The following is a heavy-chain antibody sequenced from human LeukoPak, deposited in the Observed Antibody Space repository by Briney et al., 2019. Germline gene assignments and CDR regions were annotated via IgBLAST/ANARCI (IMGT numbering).Heavy chain of an antibody. CDR2: ISGSGGST. CDR3: AKLIGYCSSTSCSGFDP. Sequence: GGSLRLSCAASGFTFSSYAMSWVRQAPGKGLEWVSAISGSGGSTYYADSVKGRFTISRDNSKNTLYLQMNSLRAEDTAVYYCAKLIGYCSSTSCSGFDPWAREPWSPSPQ. CDR1: GFTFSSYA. J-gene: IGHJ5*02. V-gene: IGHV3-23*01. D-gene: IGHD2-2*01.